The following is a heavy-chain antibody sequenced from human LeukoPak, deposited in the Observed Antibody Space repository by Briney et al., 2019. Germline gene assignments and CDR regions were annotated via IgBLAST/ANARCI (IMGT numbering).Heavy chain of an antibody. D-gene: IGHD6-6*01. CDR2: ISSSGSTI. V-gene: IGHV3-11*04. J-gene: IGHJ4*02. CDR1: GFTFSDYY. CDR3: ARAYSSSSFFDY. Sequence: GGSLRLSCAASGFTFSDYYMSWIRQAPGKGLEWVAYISSSGSTIYYADSVKGRFTISRDNAKNSLYLQMNSLRAEDTAVYYCARAYSSSSFFDYWGQGTLVTVSS.